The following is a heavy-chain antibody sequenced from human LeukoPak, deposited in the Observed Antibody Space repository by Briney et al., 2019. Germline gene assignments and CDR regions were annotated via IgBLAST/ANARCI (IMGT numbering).Heavy chain of an antibody. CDR1: GFTFSSYA. Sequence: GGSLRLSCAASGFTFSSYAMHWVRQAPGKGLEWVAVISYDGSNKYYADSVKGRFTISRDNSKNTLYLQMNSLRAEDTAVYYCARGGLLWFGEYRFDYWGQGTLVTVSS. CDR2: ISYDGSNK. J-gene: IGHJ4*02. CDR3: ARGGLLWFGEYRFDY. D-gene: IGHD3-10*01. V-gene: IGHV3-30-3*01.